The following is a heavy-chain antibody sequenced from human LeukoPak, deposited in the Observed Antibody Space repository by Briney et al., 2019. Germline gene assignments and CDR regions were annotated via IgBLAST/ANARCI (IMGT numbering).Heavy chain of an antibody. CDR3: ARAGETLRSLESALGQYYFDY. V-gene: IGHV4-34*01. CDR1: GGSFSGYY. CDR2: INHSGST. Sequence: PSETLSLTCAVYGGSFSGYYWSWLRQPPGKGLEWIGEINHSGSTNYNPSLKSRVTISVDTSKNQFSLKLSSVTAADTAVYYCARAGETLRSLESALGQYYFDYWGQGTLVTVSS. J-gene: IGHJ4*02. D-gene: IGHD3-3*01.